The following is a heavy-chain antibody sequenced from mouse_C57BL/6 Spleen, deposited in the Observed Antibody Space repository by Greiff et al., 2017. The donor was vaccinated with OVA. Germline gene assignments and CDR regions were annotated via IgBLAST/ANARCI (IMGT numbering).Heavy chain of an antibody. CDR3: TKNYDYAYFDY. CDR2: IRLKSDNYAT. J-gene: IGHJ2*01. D-gene: IGHD2-4*01. Sequence: EVMLVESGGGLVQPGGSMKLSCVASGFTFSNYWMNWARQSPEKGLEWVAQIRLKSDNYATHYAESVKGRFTISRDDSKSSVYLQMNNLRAEDTGIYYCTKNYDYAYFDYWGQGTTLTVSS. CDR1: GFTFSNYW. V-gene: IGHV6-3*01.